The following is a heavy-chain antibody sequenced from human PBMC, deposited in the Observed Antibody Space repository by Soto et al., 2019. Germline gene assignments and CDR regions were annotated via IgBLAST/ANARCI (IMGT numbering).Heavy chain of an antibody. V-gene: IGHV1-69*02. CDR1: GGTFSSYT. CDR2: IIPILGIA. J-gene: IGHJ6*03. CDR3: AGGTYYDILTGYYNYYYMDV. D-gene: IGHD3-9*01. Sequence: QVQLVQSGAEVKKPGSSVKVSCKASGGTFSSYTISWVRQAPGQGLEWMGRIIPILGIANYAQKFQGRVTITADKSTSTVYMEVSSRRSEETAVYYCAGGTYYDILTGYYNYYYMDVWGKGTTVTVSS.